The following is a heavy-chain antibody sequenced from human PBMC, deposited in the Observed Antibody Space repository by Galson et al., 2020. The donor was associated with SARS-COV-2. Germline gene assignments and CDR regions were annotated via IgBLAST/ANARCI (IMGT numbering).Heavy chain of an antibody. V-gene: IGHV4-38-2*02. J-gene: IGHJ2*01. CDR1: GYSVRTTNY. D-gene: IGHD3-22*01. Sequence: SETLSLTCTVSGYSVRTTNYWGWVRQHPGRGLEWIGSVYPSGTTYYTPSIKSRVTISVDTSKNQFSLRLDSVTAADTALYYCARQGVNMIVLVTVPGWYFDLWGRGTLVTVSS. CDR2: VYPSGTT. CDR3: ARQGVNMIVLVTVPGWYFDL.